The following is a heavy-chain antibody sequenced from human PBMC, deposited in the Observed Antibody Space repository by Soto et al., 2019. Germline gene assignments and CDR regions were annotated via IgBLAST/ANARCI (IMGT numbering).Heavy chain of an antibody. CDR2: ISYDGSNK. D-gene: IGHD2-2*01. CDR3: ARASVPAATYYYYYGMDV. V-gene: IGHV3-30-3*01. J-gene: IGHJ6*02. Sequence: PGGSLRLSCADSGSTFSSYAMHWVRQAPGKGLEWVAVISYDGSNKYYADSVKGRFTISRDNSKNTLYLQMNSLRAEDTAVYYCARASVPAATYYYYYGMDVWGQGTTVTVSS. CDR1: GSTFSSYA.